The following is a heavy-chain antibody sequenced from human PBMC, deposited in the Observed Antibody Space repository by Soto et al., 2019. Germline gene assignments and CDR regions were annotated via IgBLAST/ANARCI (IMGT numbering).Heavy chain of an antibody. J-gene: IGHJ5*02. CDR2: LFYSGST. V-gene: IGHV4-39*01. Sequence: QLQLLESGPGLVKASETLSLTCSVSGGSISTSRSYCAWIRQPPGKGLEWLANLFYSGSTFYNPSLASRVSVSVDTSKNEFSXXXRXVTAADTAVYYCARQPTTGDTDLWFDPWGQGTLVTVSS. CDR1: GGSISTSRSY. D-gene: IGHD2-21*01. CDR3: ARQPTTGDTDLWFDP.